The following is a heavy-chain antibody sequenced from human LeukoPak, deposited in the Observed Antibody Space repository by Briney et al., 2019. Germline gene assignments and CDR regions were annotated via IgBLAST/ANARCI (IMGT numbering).Heavy chain of an antibody. V-gene: IGHV4-59*01. CDR3: ARDRDYDGYFDY. CDR2: IYYSGST. Sequence: SETLSLTCAVYGGSFSGYYWSWIRQPPGKGLEWIGYIYYSGSTNYNPSLKSRVTISVDTSKNQFSLKLSSVTAADTAVYYCARDRDYDGYFDYWGQGTLVTVSS. D-gene: IGHD4-23*01. J-gene: IGHJ4*02. CDR1: GGSFSGYY.